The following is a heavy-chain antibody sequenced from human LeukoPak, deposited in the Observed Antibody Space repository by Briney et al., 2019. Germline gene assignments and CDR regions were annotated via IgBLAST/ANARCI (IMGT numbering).Heavy chain of an antibody. CDR3: ARGKKIVWRLDP. J-gene: IGHJ5*02. Sequence: NPSETLSLTCTVSGDSSNSYFWTWLRQPVGKGLEWIGRVYISGTTNYNPSLKSRATISVDTSKNQFSLNLTSVTAADTAVYYCARGKKIVWRLDPWGQGILVTVSS. CDR1: GDSSNSYF. D-gene: IGHD3-3*01. V-gene: IGHV4-4*07. CDR2: VYISGTT.